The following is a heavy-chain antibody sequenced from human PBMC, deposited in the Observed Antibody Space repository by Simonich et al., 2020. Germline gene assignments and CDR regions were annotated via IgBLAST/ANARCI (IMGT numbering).Heavy chain of an antibody. V-gene: IGHV4-38-2*02. Sequence: QLQLQESGPGLVKPSETLSLTCTVSGCAISRGYYWGWIRQPPGKGLEWIGSIYHSGSDYYNPSLKSRVTISVDTSKNQFSLKQSSVTAADTAVYYCARDYYGGNYYFDYWGQGTLVTVSS. CDR2: IYHSGSD. CDR1: GCAISRGYY. CDR3: ARDYYGGNYYFDY. J-gene: IGHJ4*02. D-gene: IGHD2-21*02.